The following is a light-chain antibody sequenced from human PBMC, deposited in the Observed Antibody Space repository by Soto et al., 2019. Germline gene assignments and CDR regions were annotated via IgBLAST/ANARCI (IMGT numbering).Light chain of an antibody. V-gene: IGKV3-20*01. Sequence: EIVLTQSPGTLSLSPGERATLSCRASQSVDTSYLAWYQQKAGQAPRLLIYGVSNRATGIPDWFSGSGSGTDFSLTITRLEPEDFAVYYCQQYVSSPWTFGQGTKVEIK. CDR1: QSVDTSY. CDR2: GVS. CDR3: QQYVSSPWT. J-gene: IGKJ1*01.